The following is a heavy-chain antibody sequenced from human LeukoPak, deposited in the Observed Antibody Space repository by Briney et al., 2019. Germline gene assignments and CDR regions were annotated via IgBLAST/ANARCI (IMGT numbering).Heavy chain of an antibody. CDR3: ARDLGYSSSWGNWFDP. V-gene: IGHV1-2*06. CDR1: GGTFSSYA. Sequence: ASVKVSCKASGGTFSSYAISWVRQAPGQGLEWMGRINPNSGGTNYAQKFQGRVTMTRDTSISTAYMELSRLRSDDTAVYYCARDLGYSSSWGNWFDPWGQGTLVTVSS. D-gene: IGHD6-13*01. CDR2: INPNSGGT. J-gene: IGHJ5*02.